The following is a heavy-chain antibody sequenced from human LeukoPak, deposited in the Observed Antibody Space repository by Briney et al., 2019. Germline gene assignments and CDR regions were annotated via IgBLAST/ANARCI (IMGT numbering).Heavy chain of an antibody. J-gene: IGHJ4*02. CDR2: ISSSSSYI. D-gene: IGHD3-22*01. CDR3: ASDSSGPTPRTQVY. Sequence: GGSLRLSCAASGFTFSSSDMHRVRQAPGKGLEWVSSISSSSSYIYYADSVKGRFTISRDNAKNSLYLQMNSLRAEDTAVYYCASDSSGPTPRTQVYWGQGTLVTVSS. V-gene: IGHV3-21*01. CDR1: GFTFSSSD.